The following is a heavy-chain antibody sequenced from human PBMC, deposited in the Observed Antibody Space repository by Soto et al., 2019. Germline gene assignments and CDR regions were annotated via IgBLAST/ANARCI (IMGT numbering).Heavy chain of an antibody. D-gene: IGHD4-4*01. J-gene: IGHJ4*02. CDR2: FDPEDGET. V-gene: IGHV1-24*01. CDR1: GYTLTELS. Sequence: ASVKVSCKVSGYTLTELSMHWVRQAPGKGLEWMGGFDPEDGETIYAQKFQGRVTMTEDTSTDTAYMELSSLRSEDTAVYYCAKDLFRHTETTYYFDSWGQGTLVTVSS. CDR3: AKDLFRHTETTYYFDS.